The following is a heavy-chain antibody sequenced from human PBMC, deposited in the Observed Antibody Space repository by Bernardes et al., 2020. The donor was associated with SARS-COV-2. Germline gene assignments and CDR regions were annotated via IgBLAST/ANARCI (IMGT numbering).Heavy chain of an antibody. CDR2: ISGSTNTI. V-gene: IGHV3-48*01. D-gene: IGHD1-7*01. Sequence: GGSLRLSCAASGFTFSSYSMNWVRQAPGKGLEWISYISGSTNTIYYTDSVKGRFTISRDNSKNTLYLLMNSLRTDDTAVYYCTRGLELELITWFDYWGQGTLVTVSS. J-gene: IGHJ4*02. CDR1: GFTFSSYS. CDR3: TRGLELELITWFDY.